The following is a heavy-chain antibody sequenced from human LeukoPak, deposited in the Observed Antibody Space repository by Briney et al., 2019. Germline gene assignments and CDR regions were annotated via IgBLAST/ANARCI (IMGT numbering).Heavy chain of an antibody. D-gene: IGHD2-15*01. CDR2: ISYDGSNK. J-gene: IGHJ6*02. V-gene: IGHV3-30*04. CDR1: GFTFSSYA. Sequence: PGGSLRLSCAASGFTFSSYAMHWVRQAPGKGLEWVAVISYDGSNKYYADSVKGRFTISRDNSKNTLYLQMNSLRAEDTAVYYCARGQRRYCSGSSCYSGGYYYYYGMDVWGQGTTVTVSS. CDR3: ARGQRRYCSGSSCYSGGYYYYYGMDV.